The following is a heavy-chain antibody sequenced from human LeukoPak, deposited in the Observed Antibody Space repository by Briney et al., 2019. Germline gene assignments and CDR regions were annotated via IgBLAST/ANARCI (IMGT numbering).Heavy chain of an antibody. J-gene: IGHJ6*03. Sequence: PGGSLRLSCAASGLTFSTYEINWVRQTPGKGLEWLSHISTSGSSIHYADSVKGRFTISRDNAKNSLYLQMNSLRVEDTAVYYCARDATTELGTVYMDVWGKGTTVTISS. CDR3: ARDATTELGTVYMDV. CDR1: GLTFSTYE. D-gene: IGHD4-17*01. V-gene: IGHV3-48*03. CDR2: ISTSGSSI.